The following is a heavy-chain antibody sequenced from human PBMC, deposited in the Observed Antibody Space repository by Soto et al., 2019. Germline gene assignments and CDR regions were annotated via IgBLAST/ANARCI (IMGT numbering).Heavy chain of an antibody. D-gene: IGHD3-9*01. CDR1: GFSLSTSGVG. CDR2: IYWNDDK. Sequence: QITLKESGPTLVKPTQTLTLTCTFSGFSLSTSGVGVGWIRQPPGKALEWLALIYWNDDKRYSPSLKSRLTINKDTSKNQVVLTMTKMDPVDTATYYCAHGGVWGYFDWLPQPFDYWGQGTLVTVSS. J-gene: IGHJ4*02. CDR3: AHGGVWGYFDWLPQPFDY. V-gene: IGHV2-5*01.